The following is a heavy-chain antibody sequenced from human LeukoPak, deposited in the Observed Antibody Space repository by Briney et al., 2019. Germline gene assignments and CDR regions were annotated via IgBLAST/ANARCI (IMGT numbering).Heavy chain of an antibody. CDR3: ATVPGIAVAGTGGYFDY. D-gene: IGHD6-19*01. J-gene: IGHJ4*02. V-gene: IGHV4-34*01. Sequence: SETLSLTCAVYGGSFSGYYWSWIRQPPGKGLEWIGEINHSGSTNYNPSLKSRVTISVDTSKNQSSLKLSSVTAADTAVYYCATVPGIAVAGTGGYFDYWGQGTLVTVSS. CDR2: INHSGST. CDR1: GGSFSGYY.